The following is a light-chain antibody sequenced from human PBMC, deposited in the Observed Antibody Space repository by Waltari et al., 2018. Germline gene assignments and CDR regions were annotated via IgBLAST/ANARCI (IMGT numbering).Light chain of an antibody. J-gene: IGKJ2*01. CDR1: QSVGSS. CDR3: QQRSNWNT. CDR2: NAS. V-gene: IGKV3-11*01. Sequence: PGEGATLSCKASQSVGSSLAWYQQKPGQAPRLLIYNASNRAAGIPARFSGSGSGTDFTLTISSLEPEDFAVYYCQQRSNWNTFGQGT.